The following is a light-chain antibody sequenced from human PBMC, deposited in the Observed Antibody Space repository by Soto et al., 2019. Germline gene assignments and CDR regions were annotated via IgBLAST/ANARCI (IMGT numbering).Light chain of an antibody. CDR2: RAS. Sequence: EIVLTQSPGTLSLSPGERATLSCRASQSVNNNYLAWYHQIPGQAPRLPIYRASSRATVIPDRFSGSGSGTDFTLTISRLEPEDFAVYYCEHYVDTPLTFGGGTKVEIK. J-gene: IGKJ4*01. V-gene: IGKV3-20*01. CDR3: EHYVDTPLT. CDR1: QSVNNNY.